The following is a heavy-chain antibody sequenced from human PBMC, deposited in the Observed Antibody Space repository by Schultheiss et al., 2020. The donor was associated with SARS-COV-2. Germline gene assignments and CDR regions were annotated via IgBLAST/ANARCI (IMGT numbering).Heavy chain of an antibody. CDR1: GGSISSYY. V-gene: IGHV4-59*08. Sequence: SETLSLTCTVSGGSISSYYWSWIRQPPGKGLEWIGYIYYSGSTNYNPSLKSRFTISVDTSKNQFSLKLSSVTAADTAVYYCARGGSLKWAFGYWGQGTLVTCSA. CDR3: ARGGSLKWAFGY. J-gene: IGHJ4*02. D-gene: IGHD2-15*01. CDR2: IYYSGST.